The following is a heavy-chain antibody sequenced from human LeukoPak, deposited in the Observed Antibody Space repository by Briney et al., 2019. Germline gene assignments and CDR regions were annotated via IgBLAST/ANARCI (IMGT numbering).Heavy chain of an antibody. CDR2: MYYSGSP. V-gene: IGHV4-31*03. CDR3: ARGSGVESLFDY. Sequence: KPSETLSLTCTVSGGSISSGSYFWSWIRQHPGRGLEWIGYMYYSGSPYYNPSLKSRLNMSVDTSKNQFSPTLSSVTAADTAVYYCARGSGVESLFDYWGQGTLVTVSS. CDR1: GGSISSGSYF. D-gene: IGHD3-10*01. J-gene: IGHJ4*02.